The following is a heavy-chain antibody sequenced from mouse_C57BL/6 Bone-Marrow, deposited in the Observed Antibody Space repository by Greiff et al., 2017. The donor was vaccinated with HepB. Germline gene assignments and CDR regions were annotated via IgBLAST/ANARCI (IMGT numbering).Heavy chain of an antibody. D-gene: IGHD1-1*01. J-gene: IGHJ2*01. Sequence: QVQLQQPGAELVRPGSSVKLSCKASGYTFTSYWMHWVKQRPIQGLEWIGNIDPSDSETHYNQKFKDKATLTVDKSSSTAYMQLSSLTSEDSAVYYCETTVVARGVGDYWGQGTTLTVSS. CDR3: ETTVVARGVGDY. CDR1: GYTFTSYW. V-gene: IGHV1-52*01. CDR2: IDPSDSET.